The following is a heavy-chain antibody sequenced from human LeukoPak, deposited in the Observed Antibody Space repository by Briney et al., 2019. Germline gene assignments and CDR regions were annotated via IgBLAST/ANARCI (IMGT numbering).Heavy chain of an antibody. CDR1: GNTFTGYY. Sequence: ASVKVSCKASGNTFTGYYMHWVRQAPGQGLEWMGWINPNSGGTNYAQKFQGRVTMTRDTSISTAYMELSRLRSDDTAVYYCARDSGRITIFSRGYYYMDVWGKGTTVTVSS. V-gene: IGHV1-2*02. J-gene: IGHJ6*03. CDR2: INPNSGGT. D-gene: IGHD3-3*01. CDR3: ARDSGRITIFSRGYYYMDV.